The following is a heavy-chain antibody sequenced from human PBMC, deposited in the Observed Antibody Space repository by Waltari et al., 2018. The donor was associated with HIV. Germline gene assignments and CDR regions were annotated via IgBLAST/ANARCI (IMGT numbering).Heavy chain of an antibody. V-gene: IGHV3-30*02. D-gene: IGHD4-4*01. CDR2: MRYDGTNK. J-gene: IGHJ6*02. CDR1: GFTFTGYD. Sequence: QVQLVESGGGVVQPGGSLRLSCAASGFTFTGYDIHWVRQAPGKGLEWVAFMRYDGTNKYYADSVKGRFTISRDNSKNSLYLQMNSLRAEDTALYYCAKEGATLTTSAYFYYYGMDVWGQG. CDR3: AKEGATLTTSAYFYYYGMDV.